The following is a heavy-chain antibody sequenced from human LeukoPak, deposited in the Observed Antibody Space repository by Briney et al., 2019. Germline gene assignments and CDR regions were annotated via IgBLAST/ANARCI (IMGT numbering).Heavy chain of an antibody. V-gene: IGHV4-39*01. CDR1: GGSISSSSYY. J-gene: IGHJ4*02. D-gene: IGHD3-10*02. CDR3: ARARFGELLSCDY. Sequence: SETLSLTCTVSGGSISSSSYYWGWIRQPPGKGLEWIGSIYYSGSTYYNPSLKSRVTISVDTSKNQFSLKLSSVTAADTAVYYCARARFGELLSCDYWGQGTLATVSP. CDR2: IYYSGST.